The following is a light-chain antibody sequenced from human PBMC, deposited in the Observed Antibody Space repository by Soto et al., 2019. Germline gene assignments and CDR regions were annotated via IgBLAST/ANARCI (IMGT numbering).Light chain of an antibody. Sequence: QSVLTQPPSASGTPGQRVTISCSGSSSNIGSNNVNWYQQLPGTAPKLLLYSNNQRPSGVPDRVSGSKSGTSAALAISGLQSEDEADYYCAAWDDSLNAYVVFGGGTKLTVL. J-gene: IGLJ2*01. CDR3: AAWDDSLNAYVV. CDR2: SNN. V-gene: IGLV1-44*01. CDR1: SSNIGSNN.